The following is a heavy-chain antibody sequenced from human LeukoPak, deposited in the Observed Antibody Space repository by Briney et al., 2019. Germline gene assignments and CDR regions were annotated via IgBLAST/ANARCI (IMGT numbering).Heavy chain of an antibody. J-gene: IGHJ4*02. D-gene: IGHD3-22*01. CDR1: GFTFSSYS. CDR2: INQDGSVK. Sequence: GGSLRLSCAASGFTFSSYSMNWVRQAPGKGLEWVANINQDGSVKYYVDSVKGRFTISRDNARNSLFLQMNSLRAEDTAVYYCARIDSGGFTFDYWGQGTLVTVSS. V-gene: IGHV3-7*01. CDR3: ARIDSGGFTFDY.